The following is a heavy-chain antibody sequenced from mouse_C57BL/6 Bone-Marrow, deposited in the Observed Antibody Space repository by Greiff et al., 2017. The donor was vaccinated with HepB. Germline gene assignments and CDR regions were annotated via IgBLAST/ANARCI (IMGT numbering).Heavy chain of an antibody. D-gene: IGHD6-1*01. CDR1: GYTFTSYW. CDR3: ARRVPEGFAY. J-gene: IGHJ3*01. V-gene: IGHV1-69*01. Sequence: QVQLKQSGAELVMPGASVKLSCKASGYTFTSYWMHWVKQRPGQGLEWIGEIDPSDSYTNYNQKFKGKSTLTVDKSSSTAYMQLSSLTSEDSAVYYCARRVPEGFAYWGQGTLVTVSA. CDR2: IDPSDSYT.